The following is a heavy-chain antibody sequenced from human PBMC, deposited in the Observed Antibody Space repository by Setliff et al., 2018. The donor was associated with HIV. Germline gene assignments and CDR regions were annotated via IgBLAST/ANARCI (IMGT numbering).Heavy chain of an antibody. CDR2: IDSSGETV. V-gene: IGHV3-48*03. J-gene: IGHJ5*01. Sequence: PGGSLRLSCAASGFTFSRFEMNWVRQDPGKGLEWVSYIDSSGETVYYADSVKGRFTISRDNARNSLFPQMNNLRVDDTAIYYCAREGSSGYTGWFDSWGQGMQVTVSS. CDR1: GFTFSRFE. D-gene: IGHD3-22*01. CDR3: AREGSSGYTGWFDS.